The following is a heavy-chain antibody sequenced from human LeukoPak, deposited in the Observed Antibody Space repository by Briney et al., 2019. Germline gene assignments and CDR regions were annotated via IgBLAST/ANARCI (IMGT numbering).Heavy chain of an antibody. CDR2: INPSGGST. Sequence: ASVKVSCKASGYTFTSYYMHWVRQAPGQGLEWMGIINPSGGSTSYAQKFQGRVTMTTDTSTSTAYMELRSLRSDDTAVYYCARDGATGYCSSTSCPRSYYYYMDVWGKGTTVTVSS. V-gene: IGHV1-46*01. CDR1: GYTFTSYY. J-gene: IGHJ6*03. D-gene: IGHD2-2*01. CDR3: ARDGATGYCSSTSCPRSYYYYMDV.